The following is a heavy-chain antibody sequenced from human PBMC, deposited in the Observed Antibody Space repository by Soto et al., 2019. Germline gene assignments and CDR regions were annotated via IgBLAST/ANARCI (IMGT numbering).Heavy chain of an antibody. CDR1: GYICTDYC. J-gene: IGHJ3*01. CDR2: IYPGDSDT. CDR3: AGRAFDV. Sequence: VEPLKVPCRASGYICTDYCRAWVRQMPGKGLEWMGTIYPGDSDTRYSPSFQGQVTISADKSISTAYLQWTSLKASDTAIYYCAGRAFDVWGQGTVVTVSS. V-gene: IGHV5-51*01.